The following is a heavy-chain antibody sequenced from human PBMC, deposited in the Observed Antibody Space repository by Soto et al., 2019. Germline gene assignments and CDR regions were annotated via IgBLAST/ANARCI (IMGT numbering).Heavy chain of an antibody. CDR2: IIPIFGTA. CDR1: GGTFSSYA. J-gene: IGHJ1*01. Sequence: ASVKVSCKASGGTFSSYAISWVRQAPGQGLEWMGGIIPIFGTANYAQKFQGRVTITADESTSTAYMELSSLRSEDTAVYYCAKVPYSSGWYYFQHWGQGTLVTVSS. V-gene: IGHV1-69*13. D-gene: IGHD6-19*01. CDR3: AKVPYSSGWYYFQH.